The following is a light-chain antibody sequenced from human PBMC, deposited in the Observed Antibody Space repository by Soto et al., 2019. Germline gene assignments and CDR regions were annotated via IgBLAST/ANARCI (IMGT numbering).Light chain of an antibody. Sequence: EIVMTQSPATLSVSPGEKTTLSCRASQSVSRNLAWYQQKPGQTPRLLLYGTSTRATGIPARFSASGSGTDFTLTINSLQSEDFAVYYCQQYHNWPLTFGGGTKVDIK. J-gene: IGKJ4*01. V-gene: IGKV3-15*01. CDR2: GTS. CDR3: QQYHNWPLT. CDR1: QSVSRN.